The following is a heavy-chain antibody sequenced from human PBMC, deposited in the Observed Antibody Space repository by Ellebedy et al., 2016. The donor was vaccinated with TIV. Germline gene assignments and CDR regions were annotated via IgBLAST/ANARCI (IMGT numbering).Heavy chain of an antibody. D-gene: IGHD3-10*01. Sequence: SETLSLTCTVSGGSISSTSYYWGWIRQPPGKGLEWIGSIYYSGGTYYNPSLKSRVTISVDTSKNQFSLKLSSVTAADTAVYYCASYGSGSYSDYYFDYWGQGTLVTASS. J-gene: IGHJ4*02. CDR1: GGSISSTSYY. CDR3: ASYGSGSYSDYYFDY. CDR2: IYYSGGT. V-gene: IGHV4-39*07.